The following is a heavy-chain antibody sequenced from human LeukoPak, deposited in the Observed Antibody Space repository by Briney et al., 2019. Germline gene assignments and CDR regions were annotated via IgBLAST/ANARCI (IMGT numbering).Heavy chain of an antibody. CDR1: GGSISSGGYY. Sequence: SQTLSLTCTVSGGSISSGGYYWSWIRQHPGTGLEWIGYIYYSGSTYYNPSLKSRVTISVDTSKNQFSLKLSSVTAADTAVYYCARDINYDSSGYRRGFDPWGQGTLVTVSS. CDR3: ARDINYDSSGYRRGFDP. CDR2: IYYSGST. D-gene: IGHD3-22*01. V-gene: IGHV4-31*03. J-gene: IGHJ5*02.